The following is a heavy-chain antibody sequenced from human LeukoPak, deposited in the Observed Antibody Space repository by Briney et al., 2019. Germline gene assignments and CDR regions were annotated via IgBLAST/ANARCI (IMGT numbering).Heavy chain of an antibody. V-gene: IGHV4-59*12. CDR2: IYCGLT. D-gene: IGHD3-16*01. Sequence: GSLRLSCTASGFTFSSYAMSWVRQAPGKGLEWIGSIYCGLTNYSPSLKSRVTISLDTSKNQFSLNINFVTAADTAVYYCARDVPGGRNDYWGQGTLVTVSS. J-gene: IGHJ4*02. CDR3: ARDVPGGRNDY. CDR1: GFTFSSYA.